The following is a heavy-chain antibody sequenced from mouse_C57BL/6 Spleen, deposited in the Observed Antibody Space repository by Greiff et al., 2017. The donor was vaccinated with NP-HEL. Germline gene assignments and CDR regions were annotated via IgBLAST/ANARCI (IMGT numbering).Heavy chain of an antibody. CDR1: GYAFSSSW. J-gene: IGHJ3*01. CDR3: ARSAYDYGGGSWFAY. CDR2: IYPGDGDT. D-gene: IGHD2-4*01. Sequence: VQLQQSGPELVKPGASVKISCKASGYAFSSSWMNWVKQRPGKGLEWIGRIYPGDGDTNYNGKFKGKATLTADKSSSTAYMQLSSLTSEDSAVYFCARSAYDYGGGSWFAYWGQGTLVTVSA. V-gene: IGHV1-82*01.